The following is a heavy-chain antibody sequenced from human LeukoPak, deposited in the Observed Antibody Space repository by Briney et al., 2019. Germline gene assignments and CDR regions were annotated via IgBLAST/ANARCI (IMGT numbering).Heavy chain of an antibody. J-gene: IGHJ4*02. CDR3: VRSGGY. D-gene: IGHD1-26*01. Sequence: GGSLRLSCAASGFTFSSHWMNWVRQAPGRGLEWVANIREDGSEKYYVDSVKGRFTISRDNAKNSLCLQMNSLRAEDTAIYYCVRSGGYWGQGTLVTVSS. CDR2: IREDGSEK. CDR1: GFTFSSHW. V-gene: IGHV3-7*05.